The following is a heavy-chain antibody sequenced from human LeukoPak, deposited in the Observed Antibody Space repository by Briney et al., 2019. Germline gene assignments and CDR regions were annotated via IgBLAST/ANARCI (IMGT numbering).Heavy chain of an antibody. CDR3: ARWGPRKTHYDILTGYHRWFDP. J-gene: IGHJ5*02. Sequence: SETLSLTCTVSGGSISSSSYYWSWIRQPPGKGLEWIGEINHSGSTNYNPSLKSRVTISVDTSKNQFSLKLSSVTAADTAVYYCARWGPRKTHYDILTGYHRWFDPWGQGTLVTVSS. CDR1: GGSISSSSYY. V-gene: IGHV4-39*07. CDR2: INHSGST. D-gene: IGHD3-9*01.